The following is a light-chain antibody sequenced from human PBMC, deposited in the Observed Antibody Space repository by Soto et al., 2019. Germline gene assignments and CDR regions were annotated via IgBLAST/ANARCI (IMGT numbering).Light chain of an antibody. V-gene: IGKV3-20*01. J-gene: IGKJ5*01. CDR1: QSVGQS. CDR3: QQYGRLPIT. CDR2: GAS. Sequence: EIVLPQSPSPLSLSPGERATLSCRASQSVGQSLAWYQQRPGQAPRLLISGASTRATGIPDRFSGSGSGTDFTLTISRVEPEDFGVYFCQQYGRLPITFGQGTRLEIK.